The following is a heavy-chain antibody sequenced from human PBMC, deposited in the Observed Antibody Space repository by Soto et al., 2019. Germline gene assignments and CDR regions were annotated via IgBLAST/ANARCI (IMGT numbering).Heavy chain of an antibody. D-gene: IGHD3-22*01. Sequence: ASVKVSCKASGYTFSSFGISWVRQAPGQGLEWMGWISAYNGKTNYAQSLQGRVTMTTDTSTNTAHMELRSLRFDDTAVYYCARDYKNYYDSTGYYALDYWGQGTLVTVSS. CDR2: ISAYNGKT. V-gene: IGHV1-18*01. CDR3: ARDYKNYYDSTGYYALDY. J-gene: IGHJ4*02. CDR1: GYTFSSFG.